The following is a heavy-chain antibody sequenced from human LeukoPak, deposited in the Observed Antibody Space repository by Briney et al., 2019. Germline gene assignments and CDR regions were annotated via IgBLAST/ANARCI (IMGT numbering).Heavy chain of an antibody. J-gene: IGHJ3*02. CDR3: ARDQYCSSTSYYGGAFDI. Sequence: ASVKVSCKASGYTFTSYGISWVRQAPGQGLEWMGWISAYNGNTNYAQKLQGRVTMTTDTSTSTAYMELRSLRSDDTAVYYCARDQYCSSTSYYGGAFDIWGQGTMVTVSS. V-gene: IGHV1-18*01. CDR1: GYTFTSYG. CDR2: ISAYNGNT. D-gene: IGHD2-2*01.